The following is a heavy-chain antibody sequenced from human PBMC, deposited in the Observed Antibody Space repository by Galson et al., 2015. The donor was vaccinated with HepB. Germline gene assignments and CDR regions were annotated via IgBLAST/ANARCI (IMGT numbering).Heavy chain of an antibody. D-gene: IGHD6-13*01. V-gene: IGHV3-30*02. Sequence: SLRLSCAASGFTFNVYSMHWVRQAPGKGLEWVAFIQNDGSSKYYADSVKGRFTISRDNSKNTLFLQMNSLRPEDTAVYYCAKGGFGGSWPIFDYWGQGTLVTVSS. CDR1: GFTFNVYS. CDR2: IQNDGSSK. CDR3: AKGGFGGSWPIFDY. J-gene: IGHJ4*02.